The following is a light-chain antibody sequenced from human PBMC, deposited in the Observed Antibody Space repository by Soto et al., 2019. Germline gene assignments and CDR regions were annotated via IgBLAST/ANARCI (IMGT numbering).Light chain of an antibody. J-gene: IGKJ4*02. CDR3: QQYNNWPFT. Sequence: EIVMTQSPATLSLSPGERATLSCRASQSVSSSFAWYQQKHGRAPRLLIYDASARAAGIPARFSGSGSGTEFTLPISSLQSEDFAVYYCQQYNNWPFTFGGGTKVEI. CDR1: QSVSSS. V-gene: IGKV3-15*01. CDR2: DAS.